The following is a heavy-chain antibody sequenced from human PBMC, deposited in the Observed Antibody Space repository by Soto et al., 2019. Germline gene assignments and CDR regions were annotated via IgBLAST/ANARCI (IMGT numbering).Heavy chain of an antibody. CDR2: ISAYNGNT. CDR3: AREIVVVPAAEYSSSAGPDYGMDV. J-gene: IGHJ6*02. D-gene: IGHD2-2*01. V-gene: IGHV1-18*01. CDR1: GYTFTSYG. Sequence: ASVKVSCKASGYTFTSYGISWVRQAPGQGLEWMGWISAYNGNTNYAQKLRGRVTMTTDTSTSTAYMELRSLRSDDTAVYYCAREIVVVPAAEYSSSAGPDYGMDVWGQGTTVTVSS.